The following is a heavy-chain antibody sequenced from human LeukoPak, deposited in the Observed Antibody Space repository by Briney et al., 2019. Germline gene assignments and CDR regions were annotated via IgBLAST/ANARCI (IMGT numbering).Heavy chain of an antibody. D-gene: IGHD4-23*01. V-gene: IGHV4-39*07. J-gene: IGHJ4*02. CDR1: GGSISSSSYY. CDR2: IYYSGST. CDR3: ARGEGGNYHFQIDY. Sequence: SETLSLTCTVSGGSISSSSYYWGWIRQPPGKGLEWIGSIYYSGSTYYNPSLKSRVTISVDTSKNQFSLKLSSVTAADTAVYYCARGEGGNYHFQIDYWGQGTLVTVSS.